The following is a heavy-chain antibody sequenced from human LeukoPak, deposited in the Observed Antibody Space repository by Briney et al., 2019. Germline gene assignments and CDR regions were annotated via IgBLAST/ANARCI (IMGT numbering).Heavy chain of an antibody. J-gene: IGHJ5*02. CDR2: ISAYNGNT. Sequence: GASVKVSCKASGYTFTSYGISWVRQAPGQGLEWMGWISAYNGNTNYAQKLQGRVTMTTDTPTSTAYMELRSLRSDDTAVYYCARGGREQLALNWFDPWGQGTLVTVSS. D-gene: IGHD3-16*01. V-gene: IGHV1-18*01. CDR3: ARGGREQLALNWFDP. CDR1: GYTFTSYG.